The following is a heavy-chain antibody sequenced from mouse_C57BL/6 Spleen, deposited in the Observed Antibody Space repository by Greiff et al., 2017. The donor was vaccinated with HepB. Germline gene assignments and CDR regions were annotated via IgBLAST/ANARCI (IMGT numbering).Heavy chain of an antibody. D-gene: IGHD1-1*01. V-gene: IGHV1-82*01. CDR3: ARRDYYGSERDYFDY. J-gene: IGHJ2*01. Sequence: QVQLQQSGPELVKPGASVKISCKASGYAFSSSWMNWVKQRPGKGLEWIGRIYPGDGDANYNGKFKGKATLTADKSSSTAYMQLSSLTSEDSAVYFCARRDYYGSERDYFDYWGQGTTLTVSS. CDR1: GYAFSSSW. CDR2: IYPGDGDA.